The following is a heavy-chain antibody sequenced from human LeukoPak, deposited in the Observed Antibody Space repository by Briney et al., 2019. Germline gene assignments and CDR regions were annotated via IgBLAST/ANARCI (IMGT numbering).Heavy chain of an antibody. CDR2: IIPMFGTT. CDR1: GGTFSSYP. J-gene: IGHJ6*02. V-gene: IGHV1-69*13. Sequence: SVKVSCKASGGTFSSYPISWVRQAPGQGLAWMGGIIPMFGTTNYALKFQGRVTITADESTSTAYMELSSLESEDTAVYYCARNLGYCSSTSCYTVGDYYYGMDVWGQGTTVTVSS. CDR3: ARNLGYCSSTSCYTVGDYYYGMDV. D-gene: IGHD2-2*02.